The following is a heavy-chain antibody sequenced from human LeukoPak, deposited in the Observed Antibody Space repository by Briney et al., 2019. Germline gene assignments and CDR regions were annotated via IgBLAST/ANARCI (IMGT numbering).Heavy chain of an antibody. CDR2: IKQDGSEK. V-gene: IGHV3-7*03. D-gene: IGHD6-13*01. CDR1: GFTFSSYW. J-gene: IGHJ4*02. Sequence: GGSLRLSCAASGFTFSSYWMSWVRQATGKGLEWVANIKQDGSEKYYVDSVKGRFTISRDNAKNSLYLQMNSLRAEDTAVYYCARDRVKGAAAGSNYWGQGTLVTVSS. CDR3: ARDRVKGAAAGSNY.